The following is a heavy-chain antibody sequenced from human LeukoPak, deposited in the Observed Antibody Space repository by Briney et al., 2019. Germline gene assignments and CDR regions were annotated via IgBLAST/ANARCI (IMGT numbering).Heavy chain of an antibody. CDR1: GASVNSGNYY. D-gene: IGHD1-26*01. J-gene: IGHJ4*02. Sequence: SETLSLTCTVSGASVNSGNYYWTWIRQPAGKRLEWIGRIYTSGSTYYNPSLKSRVTISIDASQNQFSLRLSSVTAADTAVYYCTRGGELMNFWGQGTLVTVSS. CDR2: IYTSGST. CDR3: TRGGELMNF. V-gene: IGHV4-61*02.